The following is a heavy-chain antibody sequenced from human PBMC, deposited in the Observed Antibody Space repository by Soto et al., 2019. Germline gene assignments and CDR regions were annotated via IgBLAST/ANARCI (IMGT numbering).Heavy chain of an antibody. CDR2: ISWNSGSI. CDR3: AKVPSYSYGLYGMDV. CDR1: GFTFDDYA. J-gene: IGHJ6*02. Sequence: EVQLVESGGGLVQPGRSLRLSCAASGFTFDDYAMHWVRQAPGKGLEWVSGISWNSGSIGYADSVKGRFTISRDNAKNSLYLQMNSLRAEDTALYYCAKVPSYSYGLYGMDVWGQGTTVTVSS. V-gene: IGHV3-9*01. D-gene: IGHD5-18*01.